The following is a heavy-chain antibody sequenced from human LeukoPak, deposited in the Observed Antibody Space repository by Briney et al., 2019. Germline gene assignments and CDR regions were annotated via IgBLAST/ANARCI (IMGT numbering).Heavy chain of an antibody. CDR1: GGTFTTFA. V-gene: IGHV1-69*13. CDR2: IVPIFGKP. D-gene: IGHD6-19*01. Sequence: ASVKVSCKASGGTFTTFAISWMRQAPGQGLQWMGAIVPIFGKPHYAQKLQGRLTITADESTNTAFMELARLTADDTAVYYCARESLAGTWPSDYWGQGTLVTVSS. J-gene: IGHJ4*02. CDR3: ARESLAGTWPSDY.